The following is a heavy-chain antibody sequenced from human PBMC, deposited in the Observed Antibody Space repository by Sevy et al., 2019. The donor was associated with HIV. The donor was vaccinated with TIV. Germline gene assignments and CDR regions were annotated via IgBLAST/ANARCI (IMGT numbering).Heavy chain of an antibody. CDR2: IYTSGST. Sequence: SETLSLTCTVSGGSISSGSYYWSWIRQPAGKGLELIGRIYTSGSTNYNPSLKSRVTMSVDTSKNQFSLKLSSVTAADTAVYYCARESYYDSSYWGQGTLVTVSS. J-gene: IGHJ1*01. D-gene: IGHD3-22*01. CDR1: GGSISSGSYY. V-gene: IGHV4-61*02. CDR3: ARESYYDSSY.